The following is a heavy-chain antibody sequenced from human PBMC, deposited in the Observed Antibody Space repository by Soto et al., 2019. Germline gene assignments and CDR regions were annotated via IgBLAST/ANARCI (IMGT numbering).Heavy chain of an antibody. V-gene: IGHV3-30*18. CDR1: GFTFSSYG. CDR2: ISYDGSNK. J-gene: IGHJ4*02. Sequence: PGGSLRLSCAASGFTFSSYGMHWVRQAPGKGLEWVAVISYDGSNKYYADSVKGRFTISRDNSKNTLYLQMNSLRAEDTAVYYCAKDFGRYYYDSSGSDYWGQGTLVTVSS. CDR3: AKDFGRYYYDSSGSDY. D-gene: IGHD3-22*01.